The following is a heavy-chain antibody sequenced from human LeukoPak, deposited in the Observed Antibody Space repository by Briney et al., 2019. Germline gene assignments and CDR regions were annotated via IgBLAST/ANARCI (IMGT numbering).Heavy chain of an antibody. Sequence: GASVKVSCKASGYTFTGYYIHWVRQAPGQGLEWMGWINPNNGGTNYAQKFQGGVTMTRDTSISTAYMELNRLTSDDTAVYYCARDKYTGYETFDYWGQGTPVTVSS. V-gene: IGHV1-2*02. CDR3: ARDKYTGYETFDY. D-gene: IGHD5-12*01. J-gene: IGHJ4*02. CDR1: GYTFTGYY. CDR2: INPNNGGT.